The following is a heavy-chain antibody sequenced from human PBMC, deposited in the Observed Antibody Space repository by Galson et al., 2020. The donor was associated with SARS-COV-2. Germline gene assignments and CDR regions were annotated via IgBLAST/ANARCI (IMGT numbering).Heavy chain of an antibody. Sequence: GESLKISCTASGFTFGDYAMSWFRQAPGKGLEWVGFIRSKAYGGTTEYAASVKGRFTISRDDSKSIAYLQMNSLKTEDTAVYYCTRDYCSSTSCYNWFDPWGQGTLVTVSS. D-gene: IGHD2-2*01. J-gene: IGHJ5*02. V-gene: IGHV3-49*03. CDR1: GFTFGDYA. CDR3: TRDYCSSTSCYNWFDP. CDR2: IRSKAYGGTT.